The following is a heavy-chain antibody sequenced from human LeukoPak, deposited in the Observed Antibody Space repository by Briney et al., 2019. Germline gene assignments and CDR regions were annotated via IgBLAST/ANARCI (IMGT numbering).Heavy chain of an antibody. CDR1: GYSISRGYY. D-gene: IGHD1-26*01. V-gene: IGHV4-38-2*02. CDR3: AILYSGSYYDH. CDR2: IYHSGST. J-gene: IGHJ4*02. Sequence: PSETLSLTCTVSGYSISRGYYWGRIRQPPGKGLEGIDNIYHSGSTYYNPSLKSRVAISVDTSKNQFSLKLSSVTAADTAVYYCAILYSGSYYDHWGQGTLVTVSS.